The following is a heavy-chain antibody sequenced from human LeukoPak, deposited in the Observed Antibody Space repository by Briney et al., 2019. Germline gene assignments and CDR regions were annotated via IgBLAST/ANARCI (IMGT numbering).Heavy chain of an antibody. J-gene: IGHJ4*02. Sequence: GGSLKPSLAAPEFTFNAYGMHWVRKAPGKGLGGVPVISYDGNNQYYADSVKGRFTVSRDNAKNTVYLQMNSLTAEDAALYYCAKGSGYFAPSIYFDYWGQGALVTVSA. CDR2: ISYDGNNQ. CDR1: EFTFNAYG. D-gene: IGHD3-3*01. CDR3: AKGSGYFAPSIYFDY. V-gene: IGHV3-30*18.